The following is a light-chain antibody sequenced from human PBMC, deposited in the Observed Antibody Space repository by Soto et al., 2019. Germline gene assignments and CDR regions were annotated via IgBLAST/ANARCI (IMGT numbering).Light chain of an antibody. CDR3: QSYDSSLGGNYV. CDR1: SSNIGAGYD. CDR2: GSS. V-gene: IGLV1-40*01. Sequence: QSVLTQPPSLSEAPGQRVTISCTGSSSNIGAGYDAHWYQQLPGTAPKLLIYGSSNRPSGVPDRFSGSKSGTSASLAITGLQPEDEADYYCQSYDSSLGGNYVFGTGTKVTVL. J-gene: IGLJ1*01.